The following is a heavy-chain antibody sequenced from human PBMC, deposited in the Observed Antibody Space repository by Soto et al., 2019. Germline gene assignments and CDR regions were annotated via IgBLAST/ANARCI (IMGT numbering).Heavy chain of an antibody. CDR3: ARERTRTTFGVVMELNDAFDI. V-gene: IGHV3-53*04. J-gene: IGHJ3*02. Sequence: EVQLVESGGGLVQPGGSLRLSCAASGFTVSSNYMSWVRQAPGKGLEWVSVIYSGGSTYYADSVKGRFTISRHNSKNTLYLQMNSLRAEDTAVYYCARERTRTTFGVVMELNDAFDIWGQGTMVTVSS. CDR2: IYSGGST. CDR1: GFTVSSNY. D-gene: IGHD3-3*01.